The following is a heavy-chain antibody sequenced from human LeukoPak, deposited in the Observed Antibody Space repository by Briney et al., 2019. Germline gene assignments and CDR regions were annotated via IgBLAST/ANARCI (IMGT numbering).Heavy chain of an antibody. J-gene: IGHJ5*02. CDR2: IYYSGST. V-gene: IGHV4-31*03. CDR1: GGSISSGGYY. CDR3: ARVYLLSPQNWFDP. Sequence: SETLSLTCTVSGGSISSGGYYWSWIRQHPGKGLEWIGYIYYSGSTYYNPSLKSRVTISVDTTKNQFSLKLSSVTAADTAVYYCARVYLLSPQNWFDPWGQGTLVTVSS. D-gene: IGHD2-2*01.